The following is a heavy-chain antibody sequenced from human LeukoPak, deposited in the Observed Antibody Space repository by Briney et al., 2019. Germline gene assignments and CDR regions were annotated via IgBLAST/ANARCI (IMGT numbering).Heavy chain of an antibody. Sequence: GESLKIFCKGSGYSFTSYWIGWVRQMPGKCLEWMGIIYPGDSDTRYSPSFQGQVTISADKSISTAYLQWSSLKASDTAMYYCAARIAAAGLPDAFDIRGQGTMVTVSS. D-gene: IGHD6-13*01. V-gene: IGHV5-51*01. J-gene: IGHJ3*02. CDR2: IYPGDSDT. CDR1: GYSFTSYW. CDR3: AARIAAAGLPDAFDI.